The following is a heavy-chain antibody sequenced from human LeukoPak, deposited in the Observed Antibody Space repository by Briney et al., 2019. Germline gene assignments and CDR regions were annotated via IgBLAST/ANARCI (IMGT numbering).Heavy chain of an antibody. CDR2: IYYSGST. D-gene: IGHD1-14*01. Sequence: PSQTLSLTCTVSGGSISSGGYYWSWLRQHPGTGLEWIGYIYYSGSTYYNPSLKSRVTISVDTSENQFSLKLTSVTAADTAVYYCARIPEYYFDYWGQGTLVTVSS. CDR1: GGSISSGGYY. CDR3: ARIPEYYFDY. V-gene: IGHV4-31*03. J-gene: IGHJ4*02.